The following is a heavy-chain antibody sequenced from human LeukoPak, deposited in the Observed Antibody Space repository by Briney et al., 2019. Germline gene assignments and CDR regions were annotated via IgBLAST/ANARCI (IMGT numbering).Heavy chain of an antibody. CDR1: GRSLRSVY. CDR2: IYATDLT. V-gene: IGHV4-4*07. J-gene: IGHJ5*02. D-gene: IGHD3-10*01. CDR3: ARGFGSGTSPIDL. Sequence: SETLSLTCTVSGRSLRSVYWNWIRQSAGKGLEWIGRIYATDLTNYNPSLKSRGTLSVDMSKNELSLTLKPVTAADTAVYYCARGFGSGTSPIDLWGQGALVTVSS.